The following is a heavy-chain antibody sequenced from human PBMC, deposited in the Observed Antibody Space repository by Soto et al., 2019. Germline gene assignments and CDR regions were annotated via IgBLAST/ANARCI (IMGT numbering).Heavy chain of an antibody. CDR3: ASSGRGRYYSGMDV. V-gene: IGHV1-46*01. J-gene: IGHJ6*01. Sequence: ASVNVSCKASGYTFTSYYMHQVRHAPGQGLVWMLIINSSGGSTSYAQKFHGRVTMTRDTSTSTVHMERSSLRSEDTAVCYCASSGRGRYYSGMDVWGQGTTVTVSS. CDR2: INSSGGST. D-gene: IGHD5-12*01. CDR1: GYTFTSYY.